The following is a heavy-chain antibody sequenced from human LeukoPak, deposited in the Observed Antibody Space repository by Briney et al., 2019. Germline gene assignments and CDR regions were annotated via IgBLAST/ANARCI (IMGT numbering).Heavy chain of an antibody. CDR1: GFSFSDYG. CDR3: ASSYYDILTGPTDLNY. D-gene: IGHD3-9*01. V-gene: IGHV3-33*01. J-gene: IGHJ4*01. Sequence: GGSLRLSCAASGFSFSDYGMHWVRQAPGKGLEWVALIWYDGTNKYYADSVKGRFTVSRDNSKNTLFLQMNRLRVEDTAVYYCASSYYDILTGPTDLNYWGQGPLVTVSS. CDR2: IWYDGTNK.